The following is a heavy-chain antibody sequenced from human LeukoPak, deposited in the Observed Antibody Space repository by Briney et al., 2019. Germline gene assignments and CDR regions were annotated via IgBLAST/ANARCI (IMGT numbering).Heavy chain of an antibody. CDR1: GFTFSSYA. V-gene: IGHV3-30-3*01. CDR2: ISYDGSNK. CDR3: AREGPSLYYDFWSGYYHWFDP. D-gene: IGHD3-3*01. Sequence: PGGSLRLSCAASGFTFSSYAMSWVRQAPGKGLEWVAVISYDGSNKYYADSVKGRFTISRDNSKNTLYLQMNSLRADDTAVYYCAREGPSLYYDFWSGYYHWFDPWGQGTLVTVSS. J-gene: IGHJ5*02.